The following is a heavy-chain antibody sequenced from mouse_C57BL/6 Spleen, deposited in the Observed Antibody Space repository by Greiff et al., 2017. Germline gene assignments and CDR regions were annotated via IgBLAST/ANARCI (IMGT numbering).Heavy chain of an antibody. J-gene: IGHJ3*01. D-gene: IGHD2-4*01. CDR2: ISDGGSYT. CDR1: GFTFSSYA. Sequence: EVQRVESGGGLVKPGGSLKLSCAASGFTFSSYAMSWVRQTPEKRLEWVATISDGGSYTYYPDNVKGRFTISRDNAKNNLSLQMSHLKSEDTAMYYCARSPYDYEFAYWGQGTLVTVSA. V-gene: IGHV5-4*01. CDR3: ARSPYDYEFAY.